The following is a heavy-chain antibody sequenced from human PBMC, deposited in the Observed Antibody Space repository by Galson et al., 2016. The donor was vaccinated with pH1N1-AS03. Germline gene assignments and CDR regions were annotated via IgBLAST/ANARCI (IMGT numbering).Heavy chain of an antibody. Sequence: SVKVSCKASGYTFTNYAISWVRQAPGQGLEWMGWSSAYNFNTNYAQNFKGRVTMTTDTSTSTAYMELRSLNSADTAVYYCSRDELGVGIVPAGTRTFEYWGQGTLVIVSS. V-gene: IGHV1-18*01. CDR3: SRDELGVGIVPAGTRTFEY. D-gene: IGHD6-13*01. J-gene: IGHJ4*02. CDR2: SSAYNFNT. CDR1: GYTFTNYA.